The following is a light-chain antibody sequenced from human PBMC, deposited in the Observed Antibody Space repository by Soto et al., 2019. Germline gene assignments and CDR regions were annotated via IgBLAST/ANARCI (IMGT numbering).Light chain of an antibody. CDR1: SSDVGGYNY. J-gene: IGLJ1*01. V-gene: IGLV2-11*01. CDR3: CSYAGSYTL. Sequence: QSALTQPRSVSGSPGQSVTISCTGTSSDVGGYNYVSWYQQHLGKAPKLMIYDVSKRPSGVPDRFSGSKSGNTASLTISGLQAEDEADYYCCSYAGSYTLFGTGTKLTVL. CDR2: DVS.